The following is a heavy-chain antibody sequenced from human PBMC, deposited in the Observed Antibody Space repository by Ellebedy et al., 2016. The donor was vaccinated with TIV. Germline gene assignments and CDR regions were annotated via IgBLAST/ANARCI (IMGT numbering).Heavy chain of an antibody. CDR2: ISSDGSDT. V-gene: IGHV3-74*01. Sequence: GESLKISCAASGFSISSHRMHWVRQAAGKGLVWVSHISSDGSDTSYADSVKGRFIISRDNAENTLDLQMSSLRAEDTALYYCARQSGGHGFDIWGQGTMVTVSP. CDR3: ARQSGGHGFDI. J-gene: IGHJ3*02. CDR1: GFSISSHR.